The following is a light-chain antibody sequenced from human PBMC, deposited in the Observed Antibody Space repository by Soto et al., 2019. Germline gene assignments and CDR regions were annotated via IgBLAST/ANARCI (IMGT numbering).Light chain of an antibody. Sequence: EIVMTQSPATLSVSPGERATLSCRASQRVGSNLAWYQQKPGQAPRLLVYGASTKATCIPVRYSGSGSGTEFTLTINSLQSEDVAVYYCQQYNNWPWTFAQGTKV. V-gene: IGKV3-15*01. CDR3: QQYNNWPWT. CDR1: QRVGSN. J-gene: IGKJ1*01. CDR2: GAS.